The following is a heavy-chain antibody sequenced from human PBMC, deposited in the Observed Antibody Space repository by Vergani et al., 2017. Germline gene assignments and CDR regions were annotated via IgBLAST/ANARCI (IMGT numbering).Heavy chain of an antibody. Sequence: QVQLVESGGGVVQPGRSLRLSCAASGFTFSSYGMHWVRQAPGKGLEWVAVISYDGSNKYYADSVKGRFTISRDNSKNTLYLQMNSLRAEDTAVYYCALLLWFGELSGEGDTFDYWGQGTLVTVSS. D-gene: IGHD3-10*01. CDR3: ALLLWFGELSGEGDTFDY. CDR1: GFTFSSYG. CDR2: ISYDGSNK. J-gene: IGHJ4*02. V-gene: IGHV3-30*03.